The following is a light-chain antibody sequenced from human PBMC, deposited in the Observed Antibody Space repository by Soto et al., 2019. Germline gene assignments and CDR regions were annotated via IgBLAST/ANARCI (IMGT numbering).Light chain of an antibody. CDR3: QQYNNWPPWT. CDR2: GAS. CDR1: QSVSSN. J-gene: IGKJ1*01. V-gene: IGKV3-15*01. Sequence: TQSPGTLSLSPGERATLSCRASQSVSSNLAWYQQKPGQAPRLLICGASTRATGIPARFSGSGSGTEFTLTISSLQSEDFAVYYCQQYNNWPPWTFGQGTKVDIK.